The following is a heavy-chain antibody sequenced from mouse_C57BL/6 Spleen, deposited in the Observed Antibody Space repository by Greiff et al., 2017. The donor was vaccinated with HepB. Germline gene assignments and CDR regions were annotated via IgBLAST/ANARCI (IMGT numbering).Heavy chain of an antibody. J-gene: IGHJ2*01. V-gene: IGHV2-2*01. CDR3: ARESNYDYDVYFDY. D-gene: IGHD2-4*01. Sequence: QVQLKESGPGLVQPSQSLSITCTVSGFSLNSYGVHWVRQSPGKGLEWLGVRWSGGSTDYNAAFISRLSIRNANSKSQVFFKMNSLQADDTAIYYCARESNYDYDVYFDYWGQGTTLTVSS. CDR1: GFSLNSYG. CDR2: RWSGGST.